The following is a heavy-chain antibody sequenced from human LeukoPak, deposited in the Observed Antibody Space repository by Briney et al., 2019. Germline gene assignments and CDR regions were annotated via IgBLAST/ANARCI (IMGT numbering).Heavy chain of an antibody. V-gene: IGHV3-23*01. CDR1: GFTFSTYA. D-gene: IGHD1-26*01. Sequence: GGSLRLSCAASGFTFSTYAMSWVRQAPGKGLDWVSAVSGSGGSTNYADSVKGRFTISRDTSKHTLYLQMNSLRAEDTAVYYCARSPGVNSGPDSFDYWGQGTLVTVSS. J-gene: IGHJ4*02. CDR2: VSGSGGST. CDR3: ARSPGVNSGPDSFDY.